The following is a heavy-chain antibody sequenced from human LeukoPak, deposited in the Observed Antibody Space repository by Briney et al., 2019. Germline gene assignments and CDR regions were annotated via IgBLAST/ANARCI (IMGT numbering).Heavy chain of an antibody. CDR2: ISSSGSTI. V-gene: IGHV3-48*03. Sequence: GGSLRLSCAASGFTFSSYEMNWVRQAPGKGLEWVSYISSSGSTIYYADSVKGRFTISRDNAKNSLYLQMNSLRAEDTAVYYCAREGQWLATQYFDYWGQGTLVTVSS. D-gene: IGHD6-19*01. J-gene: IGHJ4*02. CDR3: AREGQWLATQYFDY. CDR1: GFTFSSYE.